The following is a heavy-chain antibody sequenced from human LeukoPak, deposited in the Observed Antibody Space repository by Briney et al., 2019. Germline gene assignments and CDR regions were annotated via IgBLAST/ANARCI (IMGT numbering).Heavy chain of an antibody. CDR2: IYYSGST. CDR1: GGSISSYY. J-gene: IGHJ4*02. CDR3: ARLGAVTYYYGSESYYNGYFDY. V-gene: IGHV4-59*01. Sequence: PSETLSLTCTVSGGSISSYYWSWIRQTPGKGLEWIGYIYYSGSTNFNPSLKSRVTISVDTSKNQFSLKMSSVTAADTAVYYCARLGAVTYYYGSESYYNGYFDYWGQGTLVTVSS. D-gene: IGHD3-10*01.